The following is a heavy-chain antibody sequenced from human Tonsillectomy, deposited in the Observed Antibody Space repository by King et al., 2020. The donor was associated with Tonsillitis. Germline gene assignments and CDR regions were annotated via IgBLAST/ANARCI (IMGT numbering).Heavy chain of an antibody. V-gene: IGHV1-69*01. D-gene: IGHD2-2*01. J-gene: IGHJ4*02. CDR1: GGTFSSYA. CDR3: ARGYCSSTSCSYFDS. CDR2: SIPIFDTA. Sequence: GQLVQSGAEVKKPGSSVKVSCKASGGTFSSYAISCVRQAPGQGLEWMGGSIPIFDTANYAQNFQGRVTITADESTTTAYMELSSLRSEDTAVYYCARGYCSSTSCSYFDSWGQGTLVTVSS.